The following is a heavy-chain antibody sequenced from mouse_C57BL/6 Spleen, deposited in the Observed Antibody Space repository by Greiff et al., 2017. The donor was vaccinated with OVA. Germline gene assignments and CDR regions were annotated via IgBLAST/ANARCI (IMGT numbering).Heavy chain of an antibody. V-gene: IGHV5-17*01. CDR2: ISSGSSTI. Sequence: EVHLVESGGGLVKPGGSLKLSCAASGFTFSDYGMHWVRQAPEKGLEWVAYISSGSSTIYYADTVKGRFTISRDNAKNTLFLQMTSLRSEDTAMYYCARRYYGNYAWFAYWGQGTLVTVSA. D-gene: IGHD2-1*01. J-gene: IGHJ3*01. CDR3: ARRYYGNYAWFAY. CDR1: GFTFSDYG.